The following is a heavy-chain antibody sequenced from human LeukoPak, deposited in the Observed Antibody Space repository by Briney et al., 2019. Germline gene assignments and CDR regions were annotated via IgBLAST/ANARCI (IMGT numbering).Heavy chain of an antibody. CDR1: GGTFSSYA. D-gene: IGHD4-17*01. V-gene: IGHV1-2*02. Sequence: ASVKVSCKASGGTFSSYAISWVRQAPGQGLEWMGGINPNSGGTNYAQKFQGRVTMTRDTSISTAYMELSRLRSDDTAVYYCARDSTVTTYDYWGQGTLVTVSS. CDR2: INPNSGGT. J-gene: IGHJ4*02. CDR3: ARDSTVTTYDY.